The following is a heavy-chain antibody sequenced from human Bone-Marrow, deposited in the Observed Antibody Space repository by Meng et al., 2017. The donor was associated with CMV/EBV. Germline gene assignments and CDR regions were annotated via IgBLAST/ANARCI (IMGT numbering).Heavy chain of an antibody. V-gene: IGHV1-8*01. D-gene: IGHD6-6*01. CDR1: GYTFTSYD. CDR3: ARWGSSSDGYYYYGMDV. Sequence: ASVKVSCKASGYTFTSYDINWVRQATGQGLEWMGWMNPNSGNTGYAQKFQGRVTMTRNTSISTAYMELSSLRSEDTAVYYCARWGSSSDGYYYYGMDVWGQGTTVTGYS. J-gene: IGHJ6*02. CDR2: MNPNSGNT.